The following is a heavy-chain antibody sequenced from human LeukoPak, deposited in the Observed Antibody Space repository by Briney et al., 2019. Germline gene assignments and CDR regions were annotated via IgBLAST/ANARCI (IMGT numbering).Heavy chain of an antibody. Sequence: SVTVSCKTSGGTFSSSAINWIRQAPGQGLEWMGGIIPIFGTANYAQKFQGRVTITADESTSTAYMQLSSLTSDDTAVYYCARSRRVRYCSSTSCYAGYFDYWGQGTLVTVSS. D-gene: IGHD2-2*01. V-gene: IGHV1-69*01. CDR3: ARSRRVRYCSSTSCYAGYFDY. CDR2: IIPIFGTA. J-gene: IGHJ4*02. CDR1: GGTFSSSA.